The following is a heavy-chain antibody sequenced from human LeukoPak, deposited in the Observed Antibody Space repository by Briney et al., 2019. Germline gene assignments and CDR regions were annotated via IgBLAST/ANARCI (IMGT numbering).Heavy chain of an antibody. J-gene: IGHJ6*03. Sequence: PGGSLRLSCAASGFTFSSYSMNWVRLAPGKGLEWVSYISSSSSTIYYADSVKGRFTISRDNAKNSLYLQMNSLRAEDTAVYYCARDGFWSGYSRADYYMDVWGKGTTVTVSS. CDR3: ARDGFWSGYSRADYYMDV. D-gene: IGHD3-3*01. CDR2: ISSSSSTI. CDR1: GFTFSSYS. V-gene: IGHV3-48*01.